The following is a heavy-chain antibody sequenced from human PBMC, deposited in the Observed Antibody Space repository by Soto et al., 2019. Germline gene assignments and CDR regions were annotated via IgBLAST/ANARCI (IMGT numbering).Heavy chain of an antibody. Sequence: VGSLRLSCAASGFDFSTYAMTWVRQAPGKGLEWVSVISGSGGSSYYAASVKGRFTVSRDNSKNTVYLQMNSLRAEDTAVYFCAKGMYYYDSSGYRLFDYWGQGTLVTVSS. CDR3: AKGMYYYDSSGYRLFDY. D-gene: IGHD3-22*01. V-gene: IGHV3-23*01. J-gene: IGHJ4*02. CDR2: ISGSGGSS. CDR1: GFDFSTYA.